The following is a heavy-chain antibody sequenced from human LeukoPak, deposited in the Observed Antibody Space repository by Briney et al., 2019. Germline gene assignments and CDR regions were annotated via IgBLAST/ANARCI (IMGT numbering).Heavy chain of an antibody. CDR1: GGSISNSGYY. V-gene: IGHV4-39*01. CDR2: IYYSGST. Sequence: SETLSLTCTVSGGSISNSGYYWGWIRQPPGKGLEWIGNIYYSGSTYYNPSLKSRVTISVDTSKNQFSLKLSSVTAADTAVYYCAKTYYYDPFDYWGQATLATVSS. D-gene: IGHD3-22*01. CDR3: AKTYYYDPFDY. J-gene: IGHJ4*02.